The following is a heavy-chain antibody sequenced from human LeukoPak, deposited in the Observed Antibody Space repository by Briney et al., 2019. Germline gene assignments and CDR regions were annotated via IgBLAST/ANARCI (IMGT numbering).Heavy chain of an antibody. CDR1: GFSISNNNY. CDR2: IHHSGNGFESGST. Sequence: PSETLSLTCTVSGFSISNNNYWGWIRQSPGKGLEWMGSIHHSGNGFESGSTHYNPSLRGRVTVSADPSKNQFSLTLSSVTAADTAVYFCARNASSGFFTDWSQGTLVIVSS. CDR3: ARNASSGFFTD. D-gene: IGHD6-25*01. J-gene: IGHJ1*01. V-gene: IGHV4-38-2*02.